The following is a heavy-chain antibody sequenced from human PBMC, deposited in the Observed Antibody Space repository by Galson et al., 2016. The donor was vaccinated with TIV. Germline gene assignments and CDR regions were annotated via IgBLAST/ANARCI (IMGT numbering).Heavy chain of an antibody. V-gene: IGHV1-2*02. D-gene: IGHD2-21*01. CDR1: GYRFIGYY. CDR2: INPGNGDT. Sequence: SVKVSCKASGYRFIGYYIHWVRQAPGRGPEWMGWINPGNGDTKYAQIFQGSVTLTWDTSVSTAYMELTSLRSDDTAVYFCAKGSDWAVAEFDFWGRGTPVSVSS. CDR3: AKGSDWAVAEFDF. J-gene: IGHJ4*02.